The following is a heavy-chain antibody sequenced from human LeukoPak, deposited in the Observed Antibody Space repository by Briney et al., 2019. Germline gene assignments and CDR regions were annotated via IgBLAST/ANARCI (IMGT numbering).Heavy chain of an antibody. Sequence: GGSLRLSCAASGFTFSSYEMNWVRQVPGKGLEWISYISSSGSTVYYADSVKGRFTISRDNAKNSLYLQMNSLRAEDTAVYYCARPSRPYRSTEYFQHWGQGTLVIVSS. J-gene: IGHJ1*01. CDR2: ISSSGSTV. CDR3: ARPSRPYRSTEYFQH. V-gene: IGHV3-48*03. D-gene: IGHD6-13*01. CDR1: GFTFSSYE.